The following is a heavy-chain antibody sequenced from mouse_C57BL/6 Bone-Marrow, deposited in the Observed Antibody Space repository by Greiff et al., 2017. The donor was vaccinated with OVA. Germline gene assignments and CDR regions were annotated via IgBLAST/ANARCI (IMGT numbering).Heavy chain of an antibody. CDR1: GYTFTDYE. CDR2: IDPETGGT. D-gene: IGHD3-3*01. J-gene: IGHJ2*01. Sequence: VQLQQSGAELVRPGASVTLSCKASGYTFTDYEMHWVKQTPVHGLEWIGAIDPETGGTAYNQKFKGKAILTADKSSSTAYMELRSLTSEDSAVYYCTRGQANFDCWGQGTTLSVYS. V-gene: IGHV1-15*01. CDR3: TRGQANFDC.